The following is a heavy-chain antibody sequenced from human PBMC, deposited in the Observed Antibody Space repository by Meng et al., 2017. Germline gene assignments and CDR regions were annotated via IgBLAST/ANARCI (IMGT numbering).Heavy chain of an antibody. CDR1: GDTFTGYY. CDR3: ARDSATGDF. CDR2: INPNGGGT. V-gene: IGHV1-2*06. Sequence: QVQLVRSGAEVKKPGASVKVSCKASGDTFTGYYMHWVRQAPGQGLEWMGRINPNGGGTNYAQKFQGRVTMTRDTSISTAYMELSRLISDDTAVYYCARDSATGDFWGQGTLVTVSS. J-gene: IGHJ4*02. D-gene: IGHD5-12*01.